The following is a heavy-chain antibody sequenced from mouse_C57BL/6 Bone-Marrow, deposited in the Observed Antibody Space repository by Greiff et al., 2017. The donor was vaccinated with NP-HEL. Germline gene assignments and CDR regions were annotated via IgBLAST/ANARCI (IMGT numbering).Heavy chain of an antibody. D-gene: IGHD1-1*01. CDR1: GFTFSSYA. CDR2: ISDGGSYT. Sequence: EVQRVESGGGLVKPGGSLKLSCAASGFTFSSYAMSWVRQTPEKRLEWVATISDGGSYTYYPDNVKGRFTISRDNAKNNLYLQMSHLKSEDTAMYYCARLLRVDYWGQGTTLTVSS. V-gene: IGHV5-4*01. J-gene: IGHJ2*01. CDR3: ARLLRVDY.